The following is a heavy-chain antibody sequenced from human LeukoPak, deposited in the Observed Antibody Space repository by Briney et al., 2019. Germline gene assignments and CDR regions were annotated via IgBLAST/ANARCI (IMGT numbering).Heavy chain of an antibody. CDR2: INHSGST. V-gene: IGHV4-34*01. D-gene: IGHD6-13*01. CDR1: GGSFIGFH. CDR3: AQHRRIAAAGIRGYDY. Sequence: SETLSLTCAVYGGSFIGFHWNWIRQPPGKGLEWIGDINHSGSTNYNPSLTSRVTISVDPSKNQFSLKLTSVTAADTAVYYCAQHRRIAAAGIRGYDYWGQGILVTVSS. J-gene: IGHJ4*02.